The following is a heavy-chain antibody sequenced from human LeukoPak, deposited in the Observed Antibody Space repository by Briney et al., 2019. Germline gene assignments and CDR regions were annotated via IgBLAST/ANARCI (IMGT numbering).Heavy chain of an antibody. CDR2: INHSGGT. V-gene: IGHV4-34*01. CDR3: ARDFRVTPLLWFGELDY. CDR1: GGSFSGYY. Sequence: SETLSLTCAVYGGSFSGYYWSWIRQPPGKGLEWIGEINHSGGTNYNPSLKSRVTISVDTSKNQFSLKLSSVTPEDTAVYYCARDFRVTPLLWFGELDYWGQGTLVTVSS. D-gene: IGHD3-10*01. J-gene: IGHJ4*02.